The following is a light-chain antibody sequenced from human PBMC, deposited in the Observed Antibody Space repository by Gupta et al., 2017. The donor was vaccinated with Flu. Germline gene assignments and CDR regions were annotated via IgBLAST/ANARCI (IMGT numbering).Light chain of an antibody. CDR1: NNDVGGYKR. V-gene: IGLV2-14*01. J-gene: IGLJ1*01. CDR2: DVT. Sequence: QSAPTQPRSVSGSPGQSVTISCTGTNNDVGGYKRVSWYQQHPGKAPKLIIYDVTDRPSGVSNRFSGSKSGNTASLTISGLQAEDEADYYCTSYTVRGNWVFGTGTKVTVL. CDR3: TSYTVRGNWV.